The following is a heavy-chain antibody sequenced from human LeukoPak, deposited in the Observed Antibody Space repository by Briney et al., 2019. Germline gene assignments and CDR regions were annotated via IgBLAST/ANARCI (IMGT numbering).Heavy chain of an antibody. J-gene: IGHJ4*02. Sequence: GGSLRLSCAASGFTFSSYAMSWVRQAPGKGLEWVSVISDSGGSTYYADSVKGRFTISRDNSKNTLYLQMNSLRAEDTAVYYCASWLSSGSSFGYWGQGALVTVSS. CDR3: ASWLSSGSSFGY. D-gene: IGHD6-19*01. CDR1: GFTFSSYA. CDR2: ISDSGGST. V-gene: IGHV3-23*01.